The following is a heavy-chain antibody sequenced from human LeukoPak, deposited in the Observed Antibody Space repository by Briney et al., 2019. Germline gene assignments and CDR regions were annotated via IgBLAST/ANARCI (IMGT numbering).Heavy chain of an antibody. CDR3: ARLAIVDSHAFDI. CDR1: GGSISSSRYS. Sequence: PSETLSLTCTVSGGSISSSRYSWGWIRQPPGKGLEWIGSIYYSGSTYYNPSLKSRVTISVDTSKNQFSLKLSSVTAADTAVYYCARLAIVDSHAFDIWGQGTMVTVSS. V-gene: IGHV4-39*01. D-gene: IGHD3-22*01. J-gene: IGHJ3*02. CDR2: IYYSGST.